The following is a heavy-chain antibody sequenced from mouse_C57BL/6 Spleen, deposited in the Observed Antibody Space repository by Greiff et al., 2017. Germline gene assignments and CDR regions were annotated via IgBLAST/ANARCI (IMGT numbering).Heavy chain of an antibody. CDR2: ISYDGSN. J-gene: IGHJ1*03. Sequence: EVQLQQSGPGLVKPSQSLSLTCSVTGYSITSGYYWNWIRQFPGNKLEWMGYISYDGSNNYNPSLKNRISITRDTSKNQFFLKLNSVTTEDTATYYCAREGGYGNFDWYFDVWGTGTTVTVSS. CDR3: AREGGYGNFDWYFDV. CDR1: GYSITSGYY. V-gene: IGHV3-6*01. D-gene: IGHD2-1*01.